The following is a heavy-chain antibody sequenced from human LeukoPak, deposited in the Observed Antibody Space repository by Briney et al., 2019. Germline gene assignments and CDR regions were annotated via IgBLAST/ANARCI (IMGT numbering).Heavy chain of an antibody. J-gene: IGHJ3*02. Sequence: SQTLSLTCAISGDSVSSNSAAWNWIRHSPSRGLEWLGRTYYRSKWYSNYAVSVKSRMTINPDTSKNQLSLQLTSVTPEDTAIYYCARGRPIMGAPQNAFDIWGQGTMVTVSS. V-gene: IGHV6-1*01. CDR1: GDSVSSNSAA. CDR2: TYYRSKWYS. CDR3: ARGRPIMGAPQNAFDI. D-gene: IGHD1-26*01.